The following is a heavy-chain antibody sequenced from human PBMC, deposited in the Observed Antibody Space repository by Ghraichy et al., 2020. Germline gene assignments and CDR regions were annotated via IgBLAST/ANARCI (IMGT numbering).Heavy chain of an antibody. Sequence: ASAKVSCKASGYTFTSYGISWVRQAPGQGLEWMGWISAYNGNTNYAQKLQGRVTMTTDTSTSTAYMELRSLRSDDTAVYYCARDFKDYDFWSGYIWVDWGQGTLVTVSS. CDR1: GYTFTSYG. CDR2: ISAYNGNT. CDR3: ARDFKDYDFWSGYIWVD. V-gene: IGHV1-18*04. J-gene: IGHJ4*02. D-gene: IGHD3-3*01.